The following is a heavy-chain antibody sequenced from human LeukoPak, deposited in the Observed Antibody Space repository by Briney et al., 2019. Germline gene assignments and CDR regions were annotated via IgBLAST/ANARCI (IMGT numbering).Heavy chain of an antibody. CDR2: LDNNGDNT. J-gene: IGHJ4*02. D-gene: IGHD1-26*01. CDR1: GYTFTTYG. V-gene: IGHV3-23*01. Sequence: GGSLRLSCVGSGYTFTTYGMSWVRQAPGKGLEWVSGLDNNGDNTYYADSVKGRFTISRDNSKNTLYLQMNSLRVEDTAVCYCAKIAETSGTYGQGFDYWGQGTLVTVSS. CDR3: AKIAETSGTYGQGFDY.